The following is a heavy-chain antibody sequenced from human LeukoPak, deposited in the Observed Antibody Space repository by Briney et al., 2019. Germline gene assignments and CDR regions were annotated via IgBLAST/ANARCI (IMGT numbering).Heavy chain of an antibody. V-gene: IGHV3-13*04. CDR2: IGTAGDT. J-gene: IGHJ4*02. CDR1: GFTFSSYD. D-gene: IGHD5-18*01. Sequence: PGGSLRLSCAASGFTFSSYDMHWVRQATGKGLEWVSAIGTAGDTYYPGSVKGRFTISRENAKNSLYLRMNSLRAGDTAVYYCARGVRGYSYGCFDYWGQGTLVTVSS. CDR3: ARGVRGYSYGCFDY.